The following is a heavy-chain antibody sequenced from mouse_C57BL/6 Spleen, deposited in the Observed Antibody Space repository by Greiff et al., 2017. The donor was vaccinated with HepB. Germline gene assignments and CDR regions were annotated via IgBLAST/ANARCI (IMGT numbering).Heavy chain of an antibody. D-gene: IGHD1-3*01. CDR2: ISYDGSN. Sequence: EVKLVESGPGLVKPSQSLSLTCSVTGYSITSGYYWNWILQFPGNKLEWMGYISYDGSNNYNPSLKNRISITRDTSKNQFFLKLNSVTTEDTATYYCARERGSPYAMDYWGQGTSVTVSS. CDR3: ARERGSPYAMDY. V-gene: IGHV3-6*01. J-gene: IGHJ4*01. CDR1: GYSITSGYY.